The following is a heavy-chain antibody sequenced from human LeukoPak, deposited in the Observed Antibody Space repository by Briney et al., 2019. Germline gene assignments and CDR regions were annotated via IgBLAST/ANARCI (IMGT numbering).Heavy chain of an antibody. D-gene: IGHD2-2*01. CDR1: GYTFTSYG. CDR3: ARDHPYNIVVVPAALDY. CDR2: ISAYNGNT. J-gene: IGHJ4*02. V-gene: IGHV1-18*01. Sequence: VSVKVSCKASGYTFTSYGISWVRQAPGQGLEWMGWISAYNGNTNYAQKLQGRVTMTTDTSTSTAYMELRSLRSDDTAVYYCARDHPYNIVVVPAALDYWGQGTLVTVSS.